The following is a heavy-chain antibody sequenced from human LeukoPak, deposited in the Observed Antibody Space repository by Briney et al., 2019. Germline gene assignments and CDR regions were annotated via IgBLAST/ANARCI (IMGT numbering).Heavy chain of an antibody. CDR1: GGSISSGGYY. V-gene: IGHV4-61*02. J-gene: IGHJ4*02. CDR3: ARGTTYNQYYYDSSAYYSFDY. Sequence: PSETLSLTCAVSGGSISSGGYYWSWIRQPAGKGLEWIGRIYTSGSTNYNPSLKSRVTISVDTSKNQFSLKLSSVTAADTAVYYCARGTTYNQYYYDSSAYYSFDYWGQGTLVTVSS. CDR2: IYTSGST. D-gene: IGHD3-22*01.